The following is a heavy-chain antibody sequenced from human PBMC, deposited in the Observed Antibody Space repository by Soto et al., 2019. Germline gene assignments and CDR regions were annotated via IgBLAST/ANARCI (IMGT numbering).Heavy chain of an antibody. J-gene: IGHJ6*02. V-gene: IGHV4-31*03. Sequence: QVQLQESGPGLVKPSHTLSLTCTVSGGSISSGGYYWSWIRQHPGKGLEWIGYIYYSGSTYYNPYLKSRVTISVDTSKNQFSLKLSSVTAADTAVYYCARDGSKIKLTKPIVLMVYDYGMDVWGQGTTVTVSS. CDR1: GGSISSGGYY. CDR3: ARDGSKIKLTKPIVLMVYDYGMDV. D-gene: IGHD2-8*01. CDR2: IYYSGST.